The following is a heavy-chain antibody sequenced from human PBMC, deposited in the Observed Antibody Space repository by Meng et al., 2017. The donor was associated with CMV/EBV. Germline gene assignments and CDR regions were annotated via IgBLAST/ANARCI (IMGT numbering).Heavy chain of an antibody. Sequence: GESLKISCAASGFTFSSYAMSWVRQAPGKGLEWVSAISGSGGSTYYADSVKGRFTISRDNSKNTQYLQMNSLRAEDTAVYYCAKVTLGYCSSTSCYPWFDPWGQGTLVTVSS. CDR2: ISGSGGST. CDR3: AKVTLGYCSSTSCYPWFDP. J-gene: IGHJ5*02. CDR1: GFTFSSYA. D-gene: IGHD2-2*01. V-gene: IGHV3-23*01.